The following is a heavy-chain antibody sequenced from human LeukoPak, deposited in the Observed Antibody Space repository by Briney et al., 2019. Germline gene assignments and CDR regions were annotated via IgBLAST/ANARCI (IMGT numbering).Heavy chain of an antibody. CDR3: VTWVQLTYYYYGMGV. CDR2: LNPNSGNT. CDR1: GDTFTSYD. V-gene: IGHV1-8*01. D-gene: IGHD3-10*01. Sequence: ASVKVSCKASGDTFTSYDINWVRQATGQGLEWRGWLNPNSGNTGYAEKFQGRVTMTRNTSISTAYMELSSLRSEDTAVYYCVTWVQLTYYYYGMGVWGQGTTVTVSS. J-gene: IGHJ6*02.